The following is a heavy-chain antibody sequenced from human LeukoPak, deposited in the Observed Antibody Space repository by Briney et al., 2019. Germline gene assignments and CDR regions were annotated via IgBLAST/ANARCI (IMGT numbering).Heavy chain of an antibody. CDR3: ARNLYSSVPYWYFDL. CDR2: INHSGST. Sequence: SETLSLTCAVYGGSFSGYYWSWIRQPPGKGLEWIGEINHSGSTNYNPSLKSRVTVSADTSKNQFSLKLRSVTAADTAVYYCARNLYSSVPYWYFDLWGRGTLVTVSS. D-gene: IGHD6-19*01. J-gene: IGHJ2*01. CDR1: GGSFSGYY. V-gene: IGHV4-34*01.